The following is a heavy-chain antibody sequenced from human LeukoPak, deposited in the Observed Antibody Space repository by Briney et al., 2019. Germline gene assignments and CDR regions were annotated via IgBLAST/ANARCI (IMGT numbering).Heavy chain of an antibody. CDR1: GYTFTDYY. Sequence: ASVKVSCKASGYTFTDYYMHWVRQVPGQGLEWMGWINPNSGGTNYAQKLQGRVTMTTDTSTKTAYMELRSLRSDDTAVYYCASGYCSGGSCYGLLDYWGQGTLVIVSS. J-gene: IGHJ4*02. CDR3: ASGYCSGGSCYGLLDY. V-gene: IGHV1-2*02. CDR2: INPNSGGT. D-gene: IGHD2-15*01.